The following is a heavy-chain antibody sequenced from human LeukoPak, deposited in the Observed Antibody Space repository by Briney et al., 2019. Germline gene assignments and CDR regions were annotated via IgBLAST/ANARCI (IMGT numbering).Heavy chain of an antibody. J-gene: IGHJ4*02. D-gene: IGHD5-12*01. CDR2: LKEEGSDK. V-gene: IGHV3-7*01. Sequence: GGSLRLLRAASGLTFRIFWMRGAPHAPGKALVWGANLKEEGSDKNYVESVKGRFTISRDNTKSSLFMPQNSHRRQDTSVYLFARDRGYDTFDYWGQGTLVTVSS. CDR3: ARDRGYDTFDY. CDR1: GLTFRIFW.